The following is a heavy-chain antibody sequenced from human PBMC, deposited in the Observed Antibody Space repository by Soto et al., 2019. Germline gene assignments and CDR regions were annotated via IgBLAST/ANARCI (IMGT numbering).Heavy chain of an antibody. CDR1: GGSVSSGSYY. D-gene: IGHD3-3*02. CDR3: ASLPFLSPRWGY. Sequence: QVQLQESGPGLVKPSETLSLTCTVSGGSVSSGSYYWSWIRQPPGKGLEWIGYIYYSGSTNYNPSLKSRVTISVDTSKNQFSLKLSSVTAADTAVYYGASLPFLSPRWGYWGQGTLVTVSS. J-gene: IGHJ4*02. V-gene: IGHV4-61*01. CDR2: IYYSGST.